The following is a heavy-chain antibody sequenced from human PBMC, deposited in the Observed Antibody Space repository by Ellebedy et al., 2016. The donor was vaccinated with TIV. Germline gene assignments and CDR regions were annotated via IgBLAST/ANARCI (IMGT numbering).Heavy chain of an antibody. V-gene: IGHV3-7*01. CDR1: GFSFRSYW. CDR2: INQDSTKT. J-gene: IGHJ3*02. Sequence: ETLSLTCAASGFSFRSYWMTWVRQAPGKGLEWVANINQDSTKTFYVDSVEGPFTISRDNAKNSLYLQMSSLRVEDTAVYYCATDGSYGDYRSPTHAFVMWGQGTMVAVSS. CDR3: ATDGSYGDYRSPTHAFVM. D-gene: IGHD4-17*01.